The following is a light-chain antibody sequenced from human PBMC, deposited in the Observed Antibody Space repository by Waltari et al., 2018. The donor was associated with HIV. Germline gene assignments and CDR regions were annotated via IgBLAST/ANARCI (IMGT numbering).Light chain of an antibody. CDR1: SGSIASNS. CDR3: HSYDSDKQI. J-gene: IGLJ2*01. CDR2: DHS. Sequence: NFMLTQPHSVSDSPGKTVTISCTRNSGSIASNSVQWYQRRPGSSPTTVIFDHSQRPSGVSDRFSASIDTSSNSASLTIVGLKTEDEGDFFCHSYDSDKQIFGGGTKLTVL. V-gene: IGLV6-57*01.